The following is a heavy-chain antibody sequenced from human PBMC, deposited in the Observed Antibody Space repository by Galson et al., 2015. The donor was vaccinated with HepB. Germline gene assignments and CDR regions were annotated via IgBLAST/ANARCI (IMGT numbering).Heavy chain of an antibody. CDR1: GFTFSSYA. D-gene: IGHD4-17*01. CDR2: ISYDGSNK. V-gene: IGHV3-30*04. CDR3: ARDDKAGDLSFDY. Sequence: SLRLSCAASGFTFSSYAMHWVRQAPGKGLEWVAVISYDGSNKYYADSVKGRFTISRDNSKNTLYLQMNSLRAEDTAVYYCARDDKAGDLSFDYWGQGTLVTVSS. J-gene: IGHJ4*02.